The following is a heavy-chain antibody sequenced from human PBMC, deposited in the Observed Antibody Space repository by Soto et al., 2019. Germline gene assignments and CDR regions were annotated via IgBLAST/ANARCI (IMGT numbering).Heavy chain of an antibody. V-gene: IGHV3-23*05. Sequence: GGSLRLSCAASGFAFGTYGTTWVRQAPGRGLEWVSGIDANSGKIFYADSVRGRFIISRDNSKSMLYLQMNSLRDEDTAIYYCTKRDGYADVWGQGTTVTVSS. D-gene: IGHD2-15*01. J-gene: IGHJ6*02. CDR1: GFAFGTYG. CDR3: TKRDGYADV. CDR2: IDANSGKI.